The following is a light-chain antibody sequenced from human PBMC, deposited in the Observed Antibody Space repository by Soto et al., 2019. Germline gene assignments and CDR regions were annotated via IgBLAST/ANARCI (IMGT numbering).Light chain of an antibody. V-gene: IGKV1-5*03. CDR3: QQYGSSSPST. J-gene: IGKJ1*01. Sequence: DIKMTQSPSTLSASVGDRVTITCRASQSVGSWLAWYQQKPGKAPKRLIYKASSLESGVPSRFSGSGSGTEFSLTISSLQPDDFSSYHCQQYGSSSPSTFGQGTKLEIK. CDR1: QSVGSW. CDR2: KAS.